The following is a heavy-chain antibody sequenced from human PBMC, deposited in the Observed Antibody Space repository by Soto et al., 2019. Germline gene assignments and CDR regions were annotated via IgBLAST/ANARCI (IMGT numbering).Heavy chain of an antibody. V-gene: IGHV4-4*02. CDR1: GGSVSSSFF. CDR2: IFHSGSV. J-gene: IGHJ4*02. D-gene: IGHD6-19*01. Sequence: QVLLQESGPGLVQPSGTLSLSCAVSGGSVSSSFFWGWVHQPPGKGLEWIGDIFHSGSVNYNPSLKSRVTISIDKSKNQFSLELNSVTTADTAVYYCARSFGWYAIDYWGQGTLVIVSS. CDR3: ARSFGWYAIDY.